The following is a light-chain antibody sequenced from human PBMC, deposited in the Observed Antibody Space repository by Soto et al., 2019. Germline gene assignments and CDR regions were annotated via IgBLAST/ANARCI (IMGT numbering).Light chain of an antibody. V-gene: IGLV1-44*01. J-gene: IGLJ1*01. CDR1: SSNIGDNP. CDR3: AAWDDSLNAL. CDR2: IND. Sequence: QSVLTQPPSASGTPGQRITISCSGSSSNIGDNPVNWYQQLPGAAPKLLIYINDQRPSGVPDRFSGSKSGTSASLVISGLQPEDEADYYCAAWDDSLNALFGTGTKVTVL.